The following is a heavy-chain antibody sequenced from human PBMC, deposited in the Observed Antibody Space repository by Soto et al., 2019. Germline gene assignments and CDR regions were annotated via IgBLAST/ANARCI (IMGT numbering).Heavy chain of an antibody. CDR2: IIPIFGTT. J-gene: IGHJ4*02. CDR1: GGIFAAYA. V-gene: IGHV1-69*13. CDR3: ALTRRSTLLDVPGPGFEH. D-gene: IGHD6-19*01. Sequence: VASVKVSCKASGGIFAAYAFIWVRQAPGQGLEWMGTIIPIFGTTIYAQKFQGRVSITADESTTTAYMEMSSLRPEDTALYYCALTRRSTLLDVPGPGFEHWGRGTLVTVSS.